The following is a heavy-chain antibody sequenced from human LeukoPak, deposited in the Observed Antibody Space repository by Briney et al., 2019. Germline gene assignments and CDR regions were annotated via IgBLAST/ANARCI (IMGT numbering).Heavy chain of an antibody. CDR3: ARGPRWYYFDY. CDR1: GFTFSSYS. CDR2: ISSSSSTI. Sequence: GGSLRLSCAASGFTFSSYSMNWVRQAPGKGLEWVSYISSSSSTIYYADSVKGRFTISRDNAKNSLYLQMNSLRAEDTAVYYCARGPRWYYFDYWGQGTLVTVSS. J-gene: IGHJ4*02. D-gene: IGHD5-24*01. V-gene: IGHV3-48*01.